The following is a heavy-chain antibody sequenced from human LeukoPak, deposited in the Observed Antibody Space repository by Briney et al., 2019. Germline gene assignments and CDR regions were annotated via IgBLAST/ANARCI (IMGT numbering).Heavy chain of an antibody. Sequence: GGSLRLSCAASGFTFSSYVMSWVRQAPGKGLEWVSTISNSGGSTYYADSVKGRFTISRDNSKNTLYLQMNILRAEDTAVYYCAKGWTYMDVWGKGTTVTVSS. CDR2: ISNSGGST. CDR3: AKGWTYMDV. CDR1: GFTFSSYV. D-gene: IGHD2-15*01. J-gene: IGHJ6*03. V-gene: IGHV3-23*01.